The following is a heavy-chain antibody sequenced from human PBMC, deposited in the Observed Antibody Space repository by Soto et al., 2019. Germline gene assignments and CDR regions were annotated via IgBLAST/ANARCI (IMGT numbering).Heavy chain of an antibody. CDR2: INHSGST. CDR3: ARFGASDYGGNRNWFDP. Sequence: PSETLSLTCAVYGGSFSGYYWTWIRQPPGTGLEWIGEINHSGSTNYNPSLKSRVTISVDRSKNQFSLKLSSVTAADTAVYYCARFGASDYGGNRNWFDPWGQGTLVTVSS. V-gene: IGHV4-34*01. CDR1: GGSFSGYY. D-gene: IGHD4-17*01. J-gene: IGHJ5*02.